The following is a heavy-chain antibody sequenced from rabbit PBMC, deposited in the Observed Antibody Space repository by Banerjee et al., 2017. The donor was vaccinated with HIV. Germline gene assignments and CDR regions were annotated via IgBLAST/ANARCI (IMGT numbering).Heavy chain of an antibody. V-gene: IGHV1S40*01. CDR1: GFSLSSYV. D-gene: IGHD4-2*01. CDR3: ATDYAGVNHGFTF. Sequence: QSLEESGGGLVKPGASLTLTCTVSGFSLSSYVMSWVRQAPGKGLEWIGCIDNGDGKTYYASWVNGRFTISKTSSTTVTLQMTSLTAADTATYFCATDYAGVNHGFTFWGPGTLVTVS. J-gene: IGHJ6*01. CDR2: IDNGDGKT.